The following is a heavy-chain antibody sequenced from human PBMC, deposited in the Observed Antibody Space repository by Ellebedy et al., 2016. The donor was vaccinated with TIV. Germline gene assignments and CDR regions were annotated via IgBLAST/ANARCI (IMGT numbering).Heavy chain of an antibody. CDR2: ILFDGSYN. D-gene: IGHD1-26*01. V-gene: IGHV3-33*06. Sequence: GESLKISCAASGFTFSSYVMHWVRQAPGKGLEWVALILFDGSYNYHADSVRGRFTISRDNSKNALYLQMNSLRAEDSAVYYCAKDMVFGDGKWEIDVWGQGTTVTVSS. CDR3: AKDMVFGDGKWEIDV. J-gene: IGHJ6*02. CDR1: GFTFSSYV.